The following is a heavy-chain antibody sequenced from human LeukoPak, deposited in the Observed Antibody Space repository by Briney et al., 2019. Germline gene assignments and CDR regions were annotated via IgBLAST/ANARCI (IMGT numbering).Heavy chain of an antibody. CDR1: GGSISSGDYY. D-gene: IGHD5-24*01. CDR2: IYYSGST. Sequence: PSETLSLTCTVSGGSISSGDYYWSWIRQPPGKGLEWIGYIYYSGSTYYNPSLKSRVTISVDTSKNQFSLKLSSVTAADTAVYYCARSDQRWLYSDYWGQGTLVTVSS. V-gene: IGHV4-30-4*01. J-gene: IGHJ4*02. CDR3: ARSDQRWLYSDY.